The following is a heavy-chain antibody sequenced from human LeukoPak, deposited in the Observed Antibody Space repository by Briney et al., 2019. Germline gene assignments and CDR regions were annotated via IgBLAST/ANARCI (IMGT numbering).Heavy chain of an antibody. CDR2: VNPKSGET. D-gene: IGHD3-22*01. J-gene: IGHJ4*02. V-gene: IGHV1-69-2*01. Sequence: ATVKVSCTASGYKFIDYYMHWVKQAPGKGPEWMGRVNPKSGETYYASKFHGRLTITVDLSTNTAFMELNRLTSDDTALYYCATPSGSYFGYYYLHYWGRGTQVTVSS. CDR3: ATPSGSYFGYYYLHY. CDR1: GYKFIDYY.